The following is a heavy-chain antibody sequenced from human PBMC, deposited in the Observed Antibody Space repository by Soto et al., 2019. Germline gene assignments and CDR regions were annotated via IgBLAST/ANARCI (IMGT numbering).Heavy chain of an antibody. CDR1: GFTFSSYA. CDR2: ISGSGGST. J-gene: IGHJ4*02. V-gene: IGHV3-23*01. D-gene: IGHD3-3*01. Sequence: EVQLLESGGGLVQPGGSLRLSCAASGFTFSSYAMSWVRQAPGKGLEWVSAISGSGGSTYYADSVKGRFTISRDNSKNTLYLQMNSLRAEDTAVYYCAKGLITIFGVVLPYYFDYWGQGTLVTVSS. CDR3: AKGLITIFGVVLPYYFDY.